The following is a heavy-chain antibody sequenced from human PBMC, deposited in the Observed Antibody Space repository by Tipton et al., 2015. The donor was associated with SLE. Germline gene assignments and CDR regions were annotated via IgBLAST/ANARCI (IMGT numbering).Heavy chain of an antibody. CDR2: INHSGSI. CDR1: GGSFSGKY. Sequence: TLSLTCAVYGGSFSGKYWIWIRQPPGKGLEWIGEINHSGSINYNPSLKSRVTISKDTSKNQFSLNLSSVTAADTAVYYCARIVTYYDFWSGPGKVYYYYYMDVWGKGTTVTVSS. CDR3: ARIVTYYDFWSGPGKVYYYYYMDV. J-gene: IGHJ6*03. D-gene: IGHD3-3*01. V-gene: IGHV4-34*01.